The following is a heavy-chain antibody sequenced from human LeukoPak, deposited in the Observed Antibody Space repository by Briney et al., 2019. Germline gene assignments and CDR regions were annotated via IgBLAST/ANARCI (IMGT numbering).Heavy chain of an antibody. CDR1: GFTFSSYS. CDR3: ARGPSGYHNT. Sequence: GGSLRLSCAASGFTFSSYSMNWVRQAPGKGLEWVSSISSSSSYIYYADSVKGRFTISRDNAKNSLYLQLNSLRAEDTAVYYCARGPSGYHNTGGQGTLVTVSS. J-gene: IGHJ4*02. V-gene: IGHV3-21*01. CDR2: ISSSSSYI. D-gene: IGHD5-12*01.